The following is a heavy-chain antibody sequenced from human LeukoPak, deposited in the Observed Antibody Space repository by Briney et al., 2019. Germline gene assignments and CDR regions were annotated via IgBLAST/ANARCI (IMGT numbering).Heavy chain of an antibody. CDR3: ARDHYDFLPYGMDV. Sequence: SETLSLTCTVSGGSISSGGYYWSWIRQPPGKGLEWIGYIYYSGSTNYNPSLKSRVTISVDTSKNQFSLKLSSVTAADTAVYYCARDHYDFLPYGMDVWGQGTTVTVSS. CDR2: IYYSGST. D-gene: IGHD3-3*01. CDR1: GGSISSGGYY. J-gene: IGHJ6*02. V-gene: IGHV4-61*08.